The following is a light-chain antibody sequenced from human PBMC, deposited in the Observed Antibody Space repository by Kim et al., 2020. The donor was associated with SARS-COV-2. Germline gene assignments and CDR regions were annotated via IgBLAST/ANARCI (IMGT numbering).Light chain of an antibody. CDR1: QSILYDSNNKNY. J-gene: IGKJ4*01. CDR2: WAS. CDR3: QQYYITPLT. V-gene: IGKV4-1*01. Sequence: DIVMTQSPDSLAVSLGERATINCKSSQSILYDSNNKNYLNWYQQKPGQPPKLLISWASTRESGVPDRFSGSGSGTHFTLTISSLQAEDVAVYYCQQYYITPLTFGGGTKVDIK.